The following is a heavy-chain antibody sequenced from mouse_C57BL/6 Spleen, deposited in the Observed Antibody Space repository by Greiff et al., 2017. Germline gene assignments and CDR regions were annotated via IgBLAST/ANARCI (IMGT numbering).Heavy chain of an antibody. Sequence: EVKLVESGGGLVQPGGSLSLSCAASGFTFTDYYMSWVRQPPGKALGWLGFIRNKANGYTTEYSASVKGRFTISRDNSQSILYLQMNALRAEDSATYYCARFLYWYFDVWGTGTTVTVSS. V-gene: IGHV7-3*01. CDR1: GFTFTDYY. J-gene: IGHJ1*03. CDR2: IRNKANGYTT. CDR3: ARFLYWYFDV.